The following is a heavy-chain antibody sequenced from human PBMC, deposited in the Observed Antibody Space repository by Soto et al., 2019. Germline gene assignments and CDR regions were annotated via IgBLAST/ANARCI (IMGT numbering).Heavy chain of an antibody. J-gene: IGHJ6*02. CDR1: GFTFSSYS. CDR3: ARVSTASYSGMDV. CDR2: ISSSSSYI. Sequence: EVQLVESGGGLVKPGGSLSLSCAASGFTFSSYSMNWVRQAPVKGLERVSSISSSSSYIYYADSGKGRFTTSRDNAKNSLYLQMNSLRAEDTAVYYCARVSTASYSGMDVWGQGTTVTVSS. V-gene: IGHV3-21*01.